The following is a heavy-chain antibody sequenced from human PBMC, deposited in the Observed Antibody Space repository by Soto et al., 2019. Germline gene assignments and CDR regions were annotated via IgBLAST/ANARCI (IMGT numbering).Heavy chain of an antibody. CDR3: AKNGQPPYYYYGMDV. V-gene: IGHV1-18*01. CDR1: GSTFPSYG. J-gene: IGHJ6*02. Sequence: GASGRVSSRAPGSTFPSYGISWVRQPPGQGLEWMGCISAYNGNTNYAQKFQGRVSMTTDTSTGTAYMELRSLTSDDTAIYYCAKNGQPPYYYYGMDVWGQGTTVTVSS. CDR2: ISAYNGNT. D-gene: IGHD2-8*01.